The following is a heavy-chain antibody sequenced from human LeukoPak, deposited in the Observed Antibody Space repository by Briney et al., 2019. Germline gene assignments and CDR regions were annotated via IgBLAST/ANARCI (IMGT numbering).Heavy chain of an antibody. CDR2: ISWDGGST. Sequence: GGSLRLSCAASGFTFDDYTMHWVRQAPGRGLEWVSLISWDGGSTYYADSVKGRFTISRDNSKNSLYLQMNSLRTEDTALYYCAKDRYNGMIDYWGQGTLVTVSS. CDR1: GFTFDDYT. CDR3: AKDRYNGMIDY. V-gene: IGHV3-43*01. J-gene: IGHJ4*02. D-gene: IGHD2-2*02.